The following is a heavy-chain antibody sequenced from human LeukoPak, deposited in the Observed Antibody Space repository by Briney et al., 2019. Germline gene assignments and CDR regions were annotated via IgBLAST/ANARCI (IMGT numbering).Heavy chain of an antibody. V-gene: IGHV3-30*04. CDR2: ISYDGSNK. Sequence: GRSLRLSCAASGFTFSSYAMHWVRQAPGKGLEWVALISYDGSNKYYADSVKGRFTISRDNSKNTLYLQMNSLRAVDTAVYYCARGGGDYCSGGSCPTYYFDYWGQGTLVTVSS. CDR3: ARGGGDYCSGGSCPTYYFDY. J-gene: IGHJ4*02. D-gene: IGHD2-15*01. CDR1: GFTFSSYA.